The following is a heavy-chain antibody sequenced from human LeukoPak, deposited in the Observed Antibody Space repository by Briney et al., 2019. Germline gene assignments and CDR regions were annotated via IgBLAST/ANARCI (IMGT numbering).Heavy chain of an antibody. Sequence: GESLKISCKGSGYSFTSYWIGWVRQKSGKGLEWMGIIYPGDSETRYSPSFQGQVTISADKSISTAYLQWSSLKASDTAMYYCARLPQWGGTYHFDYWGQGTLLTVSS. CDR2: IYPGDSET. CDR1: GYSFTSYW. CDR3: ARLPQWGGTYHFDY. J-gene: IGHJ4*02. V-gene: IGHV5-51*01. D-gene: IGHD1-26*01.